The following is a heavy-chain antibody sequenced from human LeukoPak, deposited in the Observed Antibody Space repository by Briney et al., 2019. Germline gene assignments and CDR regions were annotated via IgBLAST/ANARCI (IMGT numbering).Heavy chain of an antibody. Sequence: GASVKVSCKVSGYTLTELSMHWVRRDPGKGLVWMGGFDPEDGETIYAQKFQGRVTMTEDTSTDTAYMELSSLRSADTAVYYCATWLGELNWFDPWGQGTLVTVSS. D-gene: IGHD3-10*01. V-gene: IGHV1-24*01. CDR1: GYTLTELS. J-gene: IGHJ5*02. CDR3: ATWLGELNWFDP. CDR2: FDPEDGET.